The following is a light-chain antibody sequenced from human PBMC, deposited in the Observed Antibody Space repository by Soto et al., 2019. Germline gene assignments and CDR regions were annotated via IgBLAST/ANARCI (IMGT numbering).Light chain of an antibody. CDR1: SSNIGAGYD. Sequence: QSVLTKPPSVSGAPGQRVTISCTGSSSNIGAGYDVHWYQQLPETAPKLLIYGNSNRPSGVPDRFSGSKSGTSASLAITGLQAEDEADYYCQSYDSRLSGYVFGTGTKLTVL. CDR2: GNS. J-gene: IGLJ1*01. V-gene: IGLV1-40*01. CDR3: QSYDSRLSGYV.